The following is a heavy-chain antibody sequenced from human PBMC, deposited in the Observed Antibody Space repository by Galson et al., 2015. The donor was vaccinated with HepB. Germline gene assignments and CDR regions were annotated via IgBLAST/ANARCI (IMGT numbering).Heavy chain of an antibody. Sequence: SLRLSCAASGFTFSKYSMNWVRQAPGKGLEWISYISGDSTSLHYAESVKGRFTISRDNAKNSLYLQMNSLRVEDTAVYYCALLDCSSTSCYGYYYFDMDVWGQGTTVTVSS. V-gene: IGHV3-48*01. D-gene: IGHD2-2*01. CDR1: GFTFSKYS. CDR2: ISGDSTSL. J-gene: IGHJ6*02. CDR3: ALLDCSSTSCYGYYYFDMDV.